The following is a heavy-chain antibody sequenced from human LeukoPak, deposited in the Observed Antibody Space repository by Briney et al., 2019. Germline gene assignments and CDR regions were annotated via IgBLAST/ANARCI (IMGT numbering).Heavy chain of an antibody. CDR2: ISAYNGDT. CDR1: GYTFNSYG. CDR3: ARDDRDSFDY. J-gene: IGHJ4*02. Sequence: ASVKVSCKASGYTFNSYGISWVRQAPGQGLEWMGWISAYNGDTNYAQKLQGRVTLTTDTSTSTAYMELRSLRSDDTAVYYCARDDRDSFDYWGQGTLVTVSS. D-gene: IGHD3-3*01. V-gene: IGHV1-18*01.